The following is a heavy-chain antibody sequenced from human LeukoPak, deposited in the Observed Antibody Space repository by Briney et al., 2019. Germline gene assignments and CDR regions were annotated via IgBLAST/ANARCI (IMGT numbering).Heavy chain of an antibody. D-gene: IGHD6-19*01. CDR2: IKTDGSET. V-gene: IGHV3-7*03. Sequence: GGSLRLSCAASGFYFRDHWMDWVRQAPGKGLEWVGHIKTDGSETYYLDSLKGRISISRDNTNNALYLQMNSLRVEDTAVYYCVKNDGWFHLAQWGQGTLVTVS. CDR1: GFYFRDHW. J-gene: IGHJ4*02. CDR3: VKNDGWFHLAQ.